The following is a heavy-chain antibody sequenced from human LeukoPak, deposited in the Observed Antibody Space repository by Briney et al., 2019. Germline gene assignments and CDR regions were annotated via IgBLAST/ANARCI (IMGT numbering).Heavy chain of an antibody. CDR2: IWYDGSNK. J-gene: IGHJ5*02. CDR1: GFTFSSYG. CDR3: ARSKYYSGYDGDWFDP. Sequence: GGSLRLSCAASGFTFSSYGMHWVRQAPGKGLEWVAVIWYDGSNKYYADSVKGRFTISRDNSENTLYLQMNSLRAEDTAVYYCARSKYYSGYDGDWFDPWGQGTLATVSS. D-gene: IGHD5-12*01. V-gene: IGHV3-33*01.